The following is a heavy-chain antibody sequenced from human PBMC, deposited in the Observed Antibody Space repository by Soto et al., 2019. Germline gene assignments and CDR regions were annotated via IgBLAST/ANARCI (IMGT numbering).Heavy chain of an antibody. CDR3: ARGRVYYYDTSGYYLDY. Sequence: SVKVCFKACGGTFSSYAISLVRQAPGQGLEWMGGMIPIFGTANYSQKFHGRVTITADESTSTAYMELSSLRSEDTAVYYCARGRVYYYDTSGYYLDYWGQGTLVTVSS. CDR1: GGTFSSYA. J-gene: IGHJ4*02. CDR2: MIPIFGTA. D-gene: IGHD3-22*01. V-gene: IGHV1-69*13.